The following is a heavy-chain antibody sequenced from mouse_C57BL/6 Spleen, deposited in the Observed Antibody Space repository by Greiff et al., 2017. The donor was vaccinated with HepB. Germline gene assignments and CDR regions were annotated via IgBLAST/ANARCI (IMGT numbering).Heavy chain of an antibody. D-gene: IGHD2-5*01. V-gene: IGHV1-52*01. Sequence: QVQLQQPGAELVRPGSSVKLSCKASGYTFTSYWMHWVKQRPIQGLEWIGNIDPSDSETHYNQKFKDKATLTVDKSSSTAYMQLSSLTSEDSAVYYCARGGYRSKYCFDYWGQGTTLTVSS. J-gene: IGHJ2*01. CDR1: GYTFTSYW. CDR3: ARGGYRSKYCFDY. CDR2: IDPSDSET.